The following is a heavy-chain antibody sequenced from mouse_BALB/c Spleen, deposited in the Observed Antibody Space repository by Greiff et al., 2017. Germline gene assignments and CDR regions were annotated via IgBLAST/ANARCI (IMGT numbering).Heavy chain of an antibody. D-gene: IGHD2-12*01. V-gene: IGHV14-3*02. CDR1: GFNIKDTY. J-gene: IGHJ2*01. Sequence: VQLQQSGAELVKPGASVKLSCTASGFNIKDTYMHWVKQRPEQGLEWIGRIDPANGNTKYDPKFQGKATITADTSSNTAYLQLSSLTSEDTAVYYCARAYDGAWFAYWGQGTTLTVSS. CDR2: IDPANGNT. CDR3: ARAYDGAWFAY.